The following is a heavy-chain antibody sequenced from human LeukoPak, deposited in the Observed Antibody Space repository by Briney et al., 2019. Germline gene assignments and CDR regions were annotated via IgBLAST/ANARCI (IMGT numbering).Heavy chain of an antibody. CDR3: ARLNCTNGVCHRFFDY. V-gene: IGHV3-21*01. D-gene: IGHD2-8*01. CDR1: GFTFSSYS. J-gene: IGHJ4*02. Sequence: GGSLRLSCAASGFTFSSYSMNWVRQAPGKGLEWVSSISSSSSYIYYADSVKGRFTISGDNAKNSLYLQMNSLRAEDTAVYYCARLNCTNGVCHRFFDYWGQGTLVTVSS. CDR2: ISSSSSYI.